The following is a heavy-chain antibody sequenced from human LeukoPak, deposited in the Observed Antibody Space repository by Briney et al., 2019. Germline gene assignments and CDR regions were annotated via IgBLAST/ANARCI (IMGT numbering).Heavy chain of an antibody. J-gene: IGHJ6*03. CDR1: GYTFTSYG. D-gene: IGHD6-19*01. Sequence: AAVKVSCKASGYTFTSYGISWVRQPPGQGLEWMGWISAYNGNTNYAQKPQGRVTMTTDTSTSTAYMELRSLRSDDTAVYYCARGSWYSSGWYYYYYMDVWGKGTTVTVSS. CDR3: ARGSWYSSGWYYYYYMDV. CDR2: ISAYNGNT. V-gene: IGHV1-18*01.